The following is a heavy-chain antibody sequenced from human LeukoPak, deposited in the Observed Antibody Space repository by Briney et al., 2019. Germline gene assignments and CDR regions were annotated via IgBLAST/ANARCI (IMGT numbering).Heavy chain of an antibody. J-gene: IGHJ3*02. Sequence: GESLKISCKGSGYRFSGYWIGWVRQMPGKGLEWMGIIYPGDSDTRYSPSFQGQVTFSADKSVSTAYLQWNSLKASDTAMYYCARSIEVGATAQDAFSIWGPGTMVTVSA. CDR2: IYPGDSDT. CDR3: ARSIEVGATAQDAFSI. D-gene: IGHD1-26*01. V-gene: IGHV5-51*01. CDR1: GYRFSGYW.